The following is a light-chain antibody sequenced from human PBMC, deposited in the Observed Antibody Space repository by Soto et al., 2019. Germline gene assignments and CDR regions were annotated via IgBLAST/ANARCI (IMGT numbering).Light chain of an antibody. J-gene: IGKJ2*01. Sequence: EIVLTQSPGTLSLSPGERATLSCRASQNVGDSVFAWYQQRPGQAPRLLIFDASRRATGIPDRFSGRGSGTDFTLTISRLEPEDFAIYYCQVFGSSPPYTFGQGTKLEIK. CDR2: DAS. CDR3: QVFGSSPPYT. V-gene: IGKV3-20*01. CDR1: QNVGDSV.